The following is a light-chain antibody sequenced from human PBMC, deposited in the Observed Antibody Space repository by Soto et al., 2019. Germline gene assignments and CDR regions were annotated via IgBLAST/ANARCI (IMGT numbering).Light chain of an antibody. Sequence: DIQMTQSPSSLSASIGERVTITYQASQDIRDYLNWFQQKPGKAPKLLIYDASNLQAGVPSRFSGRRSGTDFTFTISSLQPEDIATYFCQQYDNLPYTFGQGTKVEIK. CDR2: DAS. CDR1: QDIRDY. J-gene: IGKJ2*01. V-gene: IGKV1-33*01. CDR3: QQYDNLPYT.